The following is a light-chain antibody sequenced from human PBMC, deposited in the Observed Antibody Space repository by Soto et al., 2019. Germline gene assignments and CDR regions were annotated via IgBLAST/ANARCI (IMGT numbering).Light chain of an antibody. CDR1: QSVSSN. CDR3: QQYNNWPRL. Sequence: EIVMTQSPATLSVSPGERATLSCRASQSVSSNLAWYQQKPGQAPRLLIYGASTRATGIPARFSGSGSGTEFTLTISSLQSEDFAIYYCQQYNNWPRLFGHGTRLEMK. V-gene: IGKV3-15*01. J-gene: IGKJ5*01. CDR2: GAS.